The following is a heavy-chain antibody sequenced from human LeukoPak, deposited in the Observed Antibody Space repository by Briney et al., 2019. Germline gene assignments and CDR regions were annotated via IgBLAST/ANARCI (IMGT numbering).Heavy chain of an antibody. Sequence: PGGSLRLSCAASGFTFSSYWMSWVRQAPGKGLEWVANIKQDGSEKYYVDSVKGRFTISRDNAKNSLYLQMNSLRAEDTAVYYCARDRYYYDSSGYPLDYWGQGTLVTVSS. CDR1: GFTFSSYW. J-gene: IGHJ4*02. CDR3: ARDRYYYDSSGYPLDY. D-gene: IGHD3-22*01. CDR2: IKQDGSEK. V-gene: IGHV3-7*01.